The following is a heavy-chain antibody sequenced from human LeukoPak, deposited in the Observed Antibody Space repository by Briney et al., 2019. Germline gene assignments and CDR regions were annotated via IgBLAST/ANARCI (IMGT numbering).Heavy chain of an antibody. CDR3: ARVPRGSRASGYYYGMDV. Sequence: SETLSLTCTVSGGSISSYYWSWIRQPPGKGLEWIGYIYYSGSTNYNPSLKSRVTISVDTSKNQFSLKLSSVTAADTAVYYCARVPRGSRASGYYYGMDVWGQGTTVTVSS. CDR1: GGSISSYY. D-gene: IGHD3-10*01. J-gene: IGHJ6*02. CDR2: IYYSGST. V-gene: IGHV4-59*01.